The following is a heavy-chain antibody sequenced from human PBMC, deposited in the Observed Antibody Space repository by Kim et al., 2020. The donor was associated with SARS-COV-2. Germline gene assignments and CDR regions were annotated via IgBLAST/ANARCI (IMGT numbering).Heavy chain of an antibody. V-gene: IGHV3-74*01. J-gene: IGHJ6*03. D-gene: IGHD2-2*01. CDR1: RFTFNNYW. Sequence: GGSLRLSCAVSRFTFNNYWINWVRHAPGKGLVWVSRISSDGSITNYADSVKGRFTMSRDNAENTLYLQMNSLRAEDTAVYYCARPSSTSCPCYYMDVWGKGTTVTVSS. CDR2: ISSDGSIT. CDR3: ARPSSTSCPCYYMDV.